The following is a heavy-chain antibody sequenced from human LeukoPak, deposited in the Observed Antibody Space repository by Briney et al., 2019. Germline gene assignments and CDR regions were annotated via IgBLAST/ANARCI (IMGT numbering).Heavy chain of an antibody. CDR1: GYTFTSYH. D-gene: IGHD2-8*01. CDR3: ARDYVDDIPMIKDY. CDR2: INLSGGST. J-gene: IGHJ4*02. V-gene: IGHV1-46*01. Sequence: ASVKVSCKASGYTFTSYHMHWVRQAPGQGLEWMGLINLSGGSTTYAQRFQGRVTLTRDTSTSTVYVELSSLRSEDTAVYYCARDYVDDIPMIKDYWGQGTLVTVS.